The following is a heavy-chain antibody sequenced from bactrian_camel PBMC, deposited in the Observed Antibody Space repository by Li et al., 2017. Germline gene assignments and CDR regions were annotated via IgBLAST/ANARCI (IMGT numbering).Heavy chain of an antibody. J-gene: IGHJ4*01. Sequence: DVQLVESGGGLVQAGGSMRLSCAASGFKMSTAFMRWVCQAPGNGLEWVATINYAGDSTYYADSVKGRFIISRDDAKNTVFLQLNSLKTEDTAKYYCAVGPEYGGYWPLNRYRYNYWGQGTQVTVS. CDR2: INYAGDST. CDR3: AVGPEYGGYWPLNRYRYNY. V-gene: IGHV3S40*01. D-gene: IGHD2*01. CDR1: GFKMSTAF.